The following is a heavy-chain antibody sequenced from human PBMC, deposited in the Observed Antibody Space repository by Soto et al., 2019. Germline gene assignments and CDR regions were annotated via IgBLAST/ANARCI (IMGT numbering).Heavy chain of an antibody. D-gene: IGHD3-3*01. Sequence: SETLSLTCAVYGGSFSGYYCSWIRQPPWKGLEWIGEINHSGSTNYNPSLKSRVTISVDTSKNQFSLKLSSVTAADTAVYYCAIGRLEWLLLGSPLYYYYGMDVWGQGNTFTFSS. CDR2: INHSGST. V-gene: IGHV4-34*01. J-gene: IGHJ6*02. CDR3: AIGRLEWLLLGSPLYYYYGMDV. CDR1: GGSFSGYY.